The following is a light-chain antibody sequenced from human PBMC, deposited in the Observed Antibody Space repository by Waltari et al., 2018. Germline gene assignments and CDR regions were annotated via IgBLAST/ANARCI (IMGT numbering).Light chain of an antibody. Sequence: DIQMTQSPSTLSTSVGDRVTITCRASESISTWVAWYQQKPAQAPKLLIYRTSNRQSGVPPRFSGSGSGTEFTLTIRSLQPGDCATYFCQQYSYFSTFGQGTKLEIK. CDR2: RTS. V-gene: IGKV1-5*03. J-gene: IGKJ2*01. CDR1: ESISTW. CDR3: QQYSYFST.